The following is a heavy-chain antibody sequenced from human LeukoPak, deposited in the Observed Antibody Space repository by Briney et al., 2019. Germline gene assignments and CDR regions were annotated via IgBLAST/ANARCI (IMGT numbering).Heavy chain of an antibody. CDR1: GGTFSSYA. CDR2: IIPIFGTA. CDR3: ARSTPHCSSTSCYYY. J-gene: IGHJ4*02. V-gene: IGHV1-69*01. Sequence: SVKVSCKASGGTFSSYAISWVRQAPGRGLEWMGGIIPIFGTANYAQKFQGRVTITADESTSTAYMELSSLRSEDTAVYYCARSTPHCSSTSCYYYWGQGTLVTVSS. D-gene: IGHD2-2*01.